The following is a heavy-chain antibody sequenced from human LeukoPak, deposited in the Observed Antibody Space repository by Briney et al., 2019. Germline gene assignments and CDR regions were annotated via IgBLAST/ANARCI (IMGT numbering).Heavy chain of an antibody. CDR2: ICSSRSYI. Sequence: PGRSLRLSCAVPGFTFSLFSMNWVRHAKGKGLEWVSSICSSRSYIYHTDSLQCRFTISRDNAKNSLYLQMKRLSAKDTAVYYCARDSDYDYYFDYWGQGTLVTVLS. D-gene: IGHD3-22*01. V-gene: IGHV3-21*01. CDR1: GFTFSLFS. J-gene: IGHJ4*02. CDR3: ARDSDYDYYFDY.